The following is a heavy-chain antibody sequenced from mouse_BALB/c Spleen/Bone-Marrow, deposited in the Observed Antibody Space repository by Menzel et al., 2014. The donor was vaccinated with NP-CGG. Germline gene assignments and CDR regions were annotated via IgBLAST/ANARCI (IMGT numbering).Heavy chain of an antibody. CDR1: GYSITSGYY. D-gene: IGHD1-2*01. J-gene: IGHJ3*01. CDR3: AQATATWFAY. V-gene: IGHV3-6*02. Sequence: VQLQQPGPGLVKPSQSLSLTCSVTGYSITSGYYWNWIRQFPGNKLEWMGYISYDGSNNYNPSLKNRISFTRDTSKNQFFLKLNSVTAEDTATYYCAQATATWFAYWGQGTLVTVSA. CDR2: ISYDGSN.